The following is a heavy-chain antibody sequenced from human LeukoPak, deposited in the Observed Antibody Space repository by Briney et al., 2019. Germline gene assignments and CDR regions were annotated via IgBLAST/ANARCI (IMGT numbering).Heavy chain of an antibody. D-gene: IGHD1-26*01. CDR1: GFTVSSNY. V-gene: IGHV3-66*01. CDR2: IYSGGST. Sequence: PGGSLRLSCAASGFTVSSNYMSWVRQAPGKGLEWVSVIYSGGSTYYADSVKGRFTISRDNSKNTLYLQMNSLRAEDTAVYYCARSRSWELLFDYWGQGTLVTVSS. CDR3: ARSRSWELLFDY. J-gene: IGHJ4*02.